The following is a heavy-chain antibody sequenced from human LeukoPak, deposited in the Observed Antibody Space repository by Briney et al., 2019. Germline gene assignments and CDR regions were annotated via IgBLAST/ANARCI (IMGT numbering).Heavy chain of an antibody. D-gene: IGHD2-15*01. CDR2: ISAHYGNT. V-gene: IGHV1-18*01. CDR3: ARDFFHGHCSGLSCFLLDY. Sequence: ASGKVSCKASGYIFTRYGISWVRQAPGQGLEWMGWISAHYGNTNYAQKFQGRLNMTTDTSTNTAYMELRSLRPDDTAVYYCARDFFHGHCSGLSCFLLDYWGQGSLVTVSS. J-gene: IGHJ4*02. CDR1: GYIFTRYG.